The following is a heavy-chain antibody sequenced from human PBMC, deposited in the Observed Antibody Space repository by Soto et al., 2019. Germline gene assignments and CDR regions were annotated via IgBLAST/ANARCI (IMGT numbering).Heavy chain of an antibody. CDR2: ISYDGSNK. CDR3: AKDRYDILIGYYEDYYYGMDV. CDR1: GFTFSRYG. J-gene: IGHJ6*02. V-gene: IGHV3-30*18. Sequence: QVQLVESGGGVVQPGRSLRLSCAASGFTFSRYGMHWVRQAPGKGLEWVAVISYDGSNKYYADSVKSRFTISRDNSKNTLYLQMNSLRSEATAVSYCAKDRYDILIGYYEDYYYGMDVWGQGTTVTVSS. D-gene: IGHD3-9*01.